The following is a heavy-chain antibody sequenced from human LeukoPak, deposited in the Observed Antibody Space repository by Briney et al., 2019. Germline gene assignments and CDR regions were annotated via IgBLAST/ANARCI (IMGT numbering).Heavy chain of an antibody. CDR2: ISSSGSTT. CDR3: ARDGSGWSNWFDP. CDR1: GFTFSSYE. J-gene: IGHJ5*02. Sequence: GGSLRLSCAASGFTFSSYEMNWVRQAPRKGLEWVSYISSSGSTTYYADSVKGRFTISRDNAKNSLFLQMNSLRAEDTAVYYCARDGSGWSNWFDPWGQGTLVTVSS. D-gene: IGHD6-19*01. V-gene: IGHV3-48*03.